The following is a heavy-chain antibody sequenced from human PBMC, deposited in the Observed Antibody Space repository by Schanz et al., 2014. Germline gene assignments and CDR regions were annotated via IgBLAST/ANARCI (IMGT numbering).Heavy chain of an antibody. CDR3: ARFNSGSHSPPYYYYGMDV. D-gene: IGHD1-26*01. CDR2: ISAYSGNS. J-gene: IGHJ6*02. V-gene: IGHV1-18*01. CDR1: GYTLTGFG. Sequence: VQLVPSGAEVKKPGASVKVSCKASGYTLTGFGVSWVRQAPGQGREWMGWISAYSGNSKYAQKLQGRVTMTTDTSTNTAYMELRSLTSDDTAVYYGARFNSGSHSPPYYYYGMDVWGQGTTVTVSS.